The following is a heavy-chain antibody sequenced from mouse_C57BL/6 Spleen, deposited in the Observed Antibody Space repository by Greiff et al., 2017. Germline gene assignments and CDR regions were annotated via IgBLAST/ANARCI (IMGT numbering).Heavy chain of an antibody. V-gene: IGHV1-39*01. CDR2: INPNYGTT. D-gene: IGHD2-5*01. CDR1: GYSFTDYN. J-gene: IGHJ3*01. Sequence: ELQVQESAPELVKPGASVKISCKASGYSFTDYNMNWVKQSNGKSLEWIGVINPNYGTTSYNQKFKGKATLTVDQSSSTAYMQLNSLTSKDSAVYYCARSSNWFAYWGQGTLVTVSA. CDR3: ARSSNWFAY.